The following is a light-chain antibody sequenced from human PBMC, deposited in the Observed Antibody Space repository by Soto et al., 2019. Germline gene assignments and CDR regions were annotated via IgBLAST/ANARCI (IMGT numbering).Light chain of an antibody. CDR2: KAS. CDR1: LRIAIW. V-gene: IGKV1-5*03. CDR3: QHYYGYSRT. Sequence: DIQMTQSPSTLSASVGDRDTITWRASLRIAIWLVWYQQKPGKAPKHLIYKASNLESGVPSRFSGSGSGTEFTLTISSLQPDDSATYYCQHYYGYSRTFGQGTKLEIK. J-gene: IGKJ2*01.